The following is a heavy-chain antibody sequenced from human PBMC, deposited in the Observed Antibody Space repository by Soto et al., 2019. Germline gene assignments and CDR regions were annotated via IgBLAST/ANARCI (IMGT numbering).Heavy chain of an antibody. J-gene: IGHJ5*02. D-gene: IGHD3-22*01. V-gene: IGHV4-59*01. CDR3: ASSGIVGREVNTWFDP. CDR1: GGSISSSH. CDR2: IHYRGST. Sequence: SETLSLTCTVSGGSISSSHWNWIRQPLGKSLEWIGYIHYRGSTNYNPSLKSRLTISVDTSKNQIFLKLNSVTAADTAVYYCASSGIVGREVNTWFDPWGQGTLVTVSS.